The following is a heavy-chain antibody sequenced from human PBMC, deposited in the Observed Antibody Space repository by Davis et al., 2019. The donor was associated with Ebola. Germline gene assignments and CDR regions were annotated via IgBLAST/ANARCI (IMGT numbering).Heavy chain of an antibody. D-gene: IGHD1-20*01. V-gene: IGHV3-11*01. CDR2: ISGGGRTI. CDR1: GFTFSDYY. CDR3: ARDLLTGTTWDY. J-gene: IGHJ4*02. Sequence: GESLKISCAASGFTFSDYYMSWIRQAPGKGLEWVSYISGGGRTIYYADSVKGRFTISRDNAKNSLYLQMNSLRAEDTAVYYCARDLLTGTTWDYWGQGTLVTVSS.